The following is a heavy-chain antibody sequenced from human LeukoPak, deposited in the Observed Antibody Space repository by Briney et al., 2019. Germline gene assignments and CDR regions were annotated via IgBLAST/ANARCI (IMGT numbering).Heavy chain of an antibody. CDR1: GITLSNYG. V-gene: IGHV3-23*01. CDR3: AKRGVVIRVILVGFHKEAYYFDS. J-gene: IGHJ4*02. Sequence: QTGGSLRLSCAVSGITLSNYGTSWVRQAPGKGLEWVSGISGSGGNTYYADSVKGRFTISRDNSKNTLYLQMNSLRAEDTAVYFCAKRGVVIRVILVGFHKEAYYFDSWGQGALVTVSS. D-gene: IGHD3-22*01. CDR2: ISGSGGNT.